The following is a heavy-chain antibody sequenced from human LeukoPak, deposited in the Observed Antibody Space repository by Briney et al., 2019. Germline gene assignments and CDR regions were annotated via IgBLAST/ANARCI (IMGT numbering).Heavy chain of an antibody. J-gene: IGHJ5*02. V-gene: IGHV3-23*01. CDR2: ISGSGGST. D-gene: IGHD3-3*01. CDR3: AKDSAYYDFWSGSHNWFDP. Sequence: GGSLRLSCAASGFTFSSYTMSWVRQAPGKGLEWVSAISGSGGSTYYADSVKGRFTISRDNSKNTLYLQMNSLRAEDTAVYYCAKDSAYYDFWSGSHNWFDPWGQGTLVTVSS. CDR1: GFTFSSYT.